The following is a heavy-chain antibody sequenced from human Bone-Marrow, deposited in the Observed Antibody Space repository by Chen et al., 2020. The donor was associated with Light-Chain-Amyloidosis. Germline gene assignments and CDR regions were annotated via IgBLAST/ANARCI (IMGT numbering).Heavy chain of an antibody. Sequence: QLQLQESGPGLVKPSETLSLTCAVSGGSIRSSSYSWGWIRQPPGKGLEWIGSIYYSGSTNYNPSLKSRVTISVDTSKNQFSLKSSSVTAADTAVYYCERASYGSGSYYTPFDYWGQGTLVTVSS. CDR2: IYYSGST. J-gene: IGHJ4*02. CDR1: GGSIRSSSYS. V-gene: IGHV4-39*01. D-gene: IGHD3-10*01. CDR3: ERASYGSGSYYTPFDY.